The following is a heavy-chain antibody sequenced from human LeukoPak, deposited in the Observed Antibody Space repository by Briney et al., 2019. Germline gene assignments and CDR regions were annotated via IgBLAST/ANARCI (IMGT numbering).Heavy chain of an antibody. CDR2: INHSGST. Sequence: PSETLSLTCTVSGGSISSSSYYWSWIRQPPGKGLEWIGEINHSGSTNYNPSLKSRVTISVDTSKNQFSLKLSSVTAADTAVYYCARSAQSGYYSGRKFVAFDIWGQGTMVTVPS. CDR3: ARSAQSGYYSGRKFVAFDI. J-gene: IGHJ3*02. D-gene: IGHD3-22*01. CDR1: GGSISSSSYY. V-gene: IGHV4-39*07.